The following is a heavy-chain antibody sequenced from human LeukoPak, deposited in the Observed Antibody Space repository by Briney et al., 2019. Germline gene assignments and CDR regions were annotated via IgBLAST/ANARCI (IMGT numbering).Heavy chain of an antibody. V-gene: IGHV1-69*13. CDR1: GGTFSSYA. J-gene: IGHJ6*02. CDR2: IIPIFGTA. Sequence: ASVTVSCTASGGTFSSYAISWVRQAPGQGLEWMGGIIPIFGTANYAQKFQGRVTITADESTSRAYMELSSLRSEDTAVYYCARDNTFDYGGNSDYYGMDVWGQGTTVTVSS. CDR3: ARDNTFDYGGNSDYYGMDV. D-gene: IGHD4-23*01.